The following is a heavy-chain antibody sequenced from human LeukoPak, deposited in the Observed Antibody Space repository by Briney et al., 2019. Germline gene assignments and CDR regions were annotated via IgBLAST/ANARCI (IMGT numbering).Heavy chain of an antibody. CDR2: VYYSGST. CDR1: GGSISSITDY. J-gene: IGHJ4*02. CDR3: ARTTEGYFDY. Sequence: SETLSLTCSVSGGSISSITDYWGWIRQPPGKGLEWIGTVYYSGSTYYSPSLESRVTMSVDTSKNHFSLKVSSVTAADTAVYYCARTTEGYFDYWGRGTLVTFSS. D-gene: IGHD1-1*01. V-gene: IGHV4-39*07.